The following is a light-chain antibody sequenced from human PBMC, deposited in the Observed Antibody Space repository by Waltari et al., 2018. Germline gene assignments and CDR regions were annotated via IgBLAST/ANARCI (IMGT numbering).Light chain of an antibody. Sequence: ETVLTQSPATLSLSPGGRATLSCRASQSIFTYLAWYQQKPGQAPRRLIYGASNRATGVPARFSGSGSGTDFTLTISSLEPEDFAVYYCQQRNNWPITYGQGTRLEIK. J-gene: IGKJ5*01. CDR2: GAS. V-gene: IGKV3-11*01. CDR1: QSIFTY. CDR3: QQRNNWPIT.